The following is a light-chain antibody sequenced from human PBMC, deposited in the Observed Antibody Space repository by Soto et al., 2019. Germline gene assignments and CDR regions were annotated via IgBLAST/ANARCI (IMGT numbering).Light chain of an antibody. CDR1: SSNIGAGYD. CDR3: QSYDSSLSGYV. Sequence: QSVLTQPPSGSGAPGQRGTISCSGSSSNIGAGYDVHWYQQLPGTAPKLLIYSNTNRPSGVPDRFSGSKSGTSASLAITGLQAEDEADYYCQSYDSSLSGYVFGTGTKVTVL. V-gene: IGLV1-40*01. CDR2: SNT. J-gene: IGLJ1*01.